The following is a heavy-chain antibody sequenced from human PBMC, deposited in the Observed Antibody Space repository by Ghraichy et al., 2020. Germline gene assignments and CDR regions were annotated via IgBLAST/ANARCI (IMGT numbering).Heavy chain of an antibody. CDR1: GFTFSSYA. Sequence: LSLTCAASGFTFSSYAMSWVRQAPGKGLEWVSAISGSGGSTYYADSVKGRFTISRDNSKNTLYLQMNSLRAEDTAVYYCAKKPSLEWLPFDYWGQGTLVTVSS. CDR2: ISGSGGST. J-gene: IGHJ4*02. D-gene: IGHD3-3*01. CDR3: AKKPSLEWLPFDY. V-gene: IGHV3-23*01.